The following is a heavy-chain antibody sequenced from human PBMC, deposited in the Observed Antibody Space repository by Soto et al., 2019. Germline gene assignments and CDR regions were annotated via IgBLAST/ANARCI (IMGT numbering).Heavy chain of an antibody. CDR1: GYTFTSYG. V-gene: IGHV1-18*04. J-gene: IGHJ6*02. Sequence: QVQLVQSGAEVKKPGASVKVSCKASGYTFTSYGISWVRQAPGQGLEWMGWISAYNGNTNYAQKLQGRVTMTTDTSTSTAYTEIRSVRSDGAAVYYCARRGWYSTSYLVATNCGMEVWGQVTT. CDR2: ISAYNGNT. D-gene: IGHD5-12*01. CDR3: ARRGWYSTSYLVATNCGMEV.